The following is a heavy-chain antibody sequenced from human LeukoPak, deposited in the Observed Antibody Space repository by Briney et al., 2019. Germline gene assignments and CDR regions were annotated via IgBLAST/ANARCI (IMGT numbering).Heavy chain of an antibody. Sequence: SETLSLTCTVSGGSISSSSYYWGWIRQPPGKGLEWIGSIYYSGSTYYNPSHKSRVPISVDTSKNQFSLKLSSVTATDTAVYYCARSELSVTGTIGCSWFDPWGQGTLVTVSS. D-gene: IGHD1-7*01. V-gene: IGHV4-39*01. CDR3: ARSELSVTGTIGCSWFDP. J-gene: IGHJ5*02. CDR2: IYYSGST. CDR1: GGSISSSSYY.